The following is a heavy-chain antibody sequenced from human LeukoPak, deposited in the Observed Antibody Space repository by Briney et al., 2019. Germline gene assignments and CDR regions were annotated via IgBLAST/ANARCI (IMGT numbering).Heavy chain of an antibody. V-gene: IGHV3-11*04. J-gene: IGHJ4*02. CDR1: GFTFSDYN. CDR3: ARDSSWYDY. D-gene: IGHD6-13*01. CDR2: ISARGSTI. Sequence: GGSLRLSCVVSGFTFSDYNMNWIRQAPGKGLEWLSYISARGSTIYYADSVKGRFTISRDNAKNSLYLQMNSLRAEDTAVYYCARDSSWYDYWGQGTLVTVSS.